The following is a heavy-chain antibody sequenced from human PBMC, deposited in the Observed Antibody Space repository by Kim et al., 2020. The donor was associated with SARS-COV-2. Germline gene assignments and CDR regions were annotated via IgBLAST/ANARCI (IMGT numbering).Heavy chain of an antibody. Sequence: STYYADSVKGRFTIARDNSKNALYLQMNSLRAEDTAVYYCARDASGFDPWGQGTLVTVSS. V-gene: IGHV3-66*01. J-gene: IGHJ5*02. CDR3: ARDASGFDP. D-gene: IGHD3-3*01. CDR2: ST.